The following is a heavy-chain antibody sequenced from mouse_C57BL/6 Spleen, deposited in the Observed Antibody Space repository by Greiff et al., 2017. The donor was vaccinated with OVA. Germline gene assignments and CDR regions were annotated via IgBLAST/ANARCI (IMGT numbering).Heavy chain of an antibody. Sequence: VQLQQPGAELVKPGASVKMSCKASGYTFTSYWITWVKQRPGQGLEWIGDIYPGSGSTNYNEKFKSKATLTVDTSSSTAYMQLSSLTSDDSAVYYCAREYYGSSSFAYWGQGTLVTVSA. V-gene: IGHV1-55*01. CDR2: IYPGSGST. J-gene: IGHJ3*01. D-gene: IGHD1-1*01. CDR1: GYTFTSYW. CDR3: AREYYGSSSFAY.